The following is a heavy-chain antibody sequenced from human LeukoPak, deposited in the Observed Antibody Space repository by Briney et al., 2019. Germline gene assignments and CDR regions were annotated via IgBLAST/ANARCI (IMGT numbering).Heavy chain of an antibody. Sequence: ASVKVSCKASGYTFTSYGISWVRQAPGQGLDWMGWISAYNGNTNYAQRLQGRVTMTTDTSTSTAYMELRSLRSDDTAVYYCARKAAGKTFDYWGQGTLVTVSS. V-gene: IGHV1-18*01. CDR3: ARKAAGKTFDY. D-gene: IGHD6-13*01. CDR2: ISAYNGNT. J-gene: IGHJ4*02. CDR1: GYTFTSYG.